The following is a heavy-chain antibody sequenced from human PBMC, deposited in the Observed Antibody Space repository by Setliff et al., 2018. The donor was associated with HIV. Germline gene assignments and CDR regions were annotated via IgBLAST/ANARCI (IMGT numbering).Heavy chain of an antibody. V-gene: IGHV4-4*02. J-gene: IGHJ3*02. CDR3: VETDYTSSWSPDAFHI. D-gene: IGHD6-13*01. CDR2: SYHSGST. CDR1: GGSISSSNW. Sequence: SETLSLTCAVSGGSISSSNWWSWVRQHPGKGLEWIGESYHSGSTNYNTSIKSRVTISLDRSKTQFSLNLSSVTAADTALYYCVETDYTSSWSPDAFHIWGQGTMVTVSS.